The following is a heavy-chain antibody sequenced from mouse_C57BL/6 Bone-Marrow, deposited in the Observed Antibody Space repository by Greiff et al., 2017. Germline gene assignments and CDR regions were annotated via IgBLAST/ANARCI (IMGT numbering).Heavy chain of an antibody. J-gene: IGHJ4*01. Sequence: QVQLQQSGAELARPGASVKLSCKASGYTFTSYGISWVKQRTGQGLEWSGEIYPRSGNTYYNEKFKGKATLTADKSSSTAYMELRSLTSEDSAVYFCAREEIYYDSPVYAMDYWGQGTSVTVSS. V-gene: IGHV1-81*01. D-gene: IGHD2-4*01. CDR1: GYTFTSYG. CDR3: AREEIYYDSPVYAMDY. CDR2: IYPRSGNT.